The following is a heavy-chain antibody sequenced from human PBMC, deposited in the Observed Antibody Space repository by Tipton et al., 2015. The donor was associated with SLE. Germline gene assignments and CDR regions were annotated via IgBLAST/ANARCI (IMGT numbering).Heavy chain of an antibody. V-gene: IGHV4-59*01. J-gene: IGHJ6*02. CDR2: IHYSGNT. CDR3: ARVGDYYDITDGWVYGMDV. D-gene: IGHD3-22*01. Sequence: TLSLTCSVSGGSISTYYWSWIRQPPGKGLEYIGLIHYSGNTNYSPSLKSRVTMSLDTSNNQFSLKLNSVTAADTAVYYCARVGDYYDITDGWVYGMDVWGQGTTVTVS. CDR1: GGSISTYY.